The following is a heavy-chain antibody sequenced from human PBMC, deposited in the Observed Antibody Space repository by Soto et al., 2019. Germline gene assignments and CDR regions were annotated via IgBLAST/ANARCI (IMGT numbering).Heavy chain of an antibody. Sequence: PGGSLRLSCAASGFGFSDYGLDCVRQAPGKGLEWISYIGVGGWTRYYADSVRGRFTVSRDDAKKSVYLQMNNLRDEDSAIYYCARDRDRNYFDYWGQGTLVTVSS. CDR3: ARDRDRNYFDY. V-gene: IGHV3-48*02. D-gene: IGHD2-15*01. CDR1: GFGFSDYG. CDR2: IGVGGWTR. J-gene: IGHJ4*02.